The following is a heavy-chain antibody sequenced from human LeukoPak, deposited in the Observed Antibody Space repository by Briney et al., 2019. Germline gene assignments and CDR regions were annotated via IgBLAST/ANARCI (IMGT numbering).Heavy chain of an antibody. CDR2: INPNSGGT. CDR1: GYTFTGYY. V-gene: IGHV1-2*06. CDR3: ARGAANYYDSSGYSHYYFDY. Sequence: GASVKVSCKASGYTFTGYYMHWVRQAPGQGLEWMGRINPNSGGTNYAQKFQGRVTMTRDTSISTAYMELSRLRSDDTAVYYCARGAANYYDSSGYSHYYFDYWGQGTLVTVSS. J-gene: IGHJ4*02. D-gene: IGHD3-22*01.